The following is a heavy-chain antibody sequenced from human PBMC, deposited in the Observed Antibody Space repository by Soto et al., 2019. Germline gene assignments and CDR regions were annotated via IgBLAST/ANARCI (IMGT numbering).Heavy chain of an antibody. J-gene: IGHJ4*02. CDR2: ISYDGSNK. Sequence: QVQLVESGGGVVQPGRSLRLSCAASGFTFSSYAMHWVRQAPGKGLEWVAVISYDGSNKYYADSVKGRFTISRDNSKNTLYLQMNSLRAEDTAVYYCAREAGGLWFGWDYWGQGTLVTVSS. CDR3: AREAGGLWFGWDY. V-gene: IGHV3-30-3*01. D-gene: IGHD3-10*01. CDR1: GFTFSSYA.